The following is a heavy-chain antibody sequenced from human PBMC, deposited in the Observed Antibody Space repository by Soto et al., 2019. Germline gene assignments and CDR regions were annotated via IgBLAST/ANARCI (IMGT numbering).Heavy chain of an antibody. CDR3: ARDFCPVPTCYAL. V-gene: IGHV3-33*01. D-gene: IGHD2-2*01. Sequence: GGSLRLSCVASGFTFSNYGMHWVRQAPGKGLEWVAGIDYNEINQYYIDSVKGRFTISRDKSKNTLYLQMNSLRAEDTAVYYCARDFCPVPTCYALWGQGVLVTVSS. J-gene: IGHJ4*02. CDR1: GFTFSNYG. CDR2: IDYNEINQ.